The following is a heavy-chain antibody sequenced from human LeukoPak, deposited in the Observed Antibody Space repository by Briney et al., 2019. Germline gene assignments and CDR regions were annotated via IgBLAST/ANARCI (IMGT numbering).Heavy chain of an antibody. Sequence: PGGSLRLSCAASGFTFSGSAMHWVRQASGKGLEWVGRIRSKANSYATAYAASVKGRFTISRDDSKNTAYLQMNSLKTEDTAVYYCTRTLVVVPAASYWEVYMDVWGKGTTVTVSS. D-gene: IGHD2-2*01. V-gene: IGHV3-73*01. J-gene: IGHJ6*03. CDR2: IRSKANSYAT. CDR3: TRTLVVVPAASYWEVYMDV. CDR1: GFTFSGSA.